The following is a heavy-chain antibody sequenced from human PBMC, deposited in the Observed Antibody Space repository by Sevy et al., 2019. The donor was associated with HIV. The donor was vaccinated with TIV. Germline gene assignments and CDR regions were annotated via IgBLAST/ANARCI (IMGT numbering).Heavy chain of an antibody. CDR1: GFTVSSNY. CDR2: IYSGGST. J-gene: IGHJ3*02. V-gene: IGHV3-53*01. D-gene: IGHD5-18*01. CDR3: ARVYSYGKNDAFDI. Sequence: GGSLRLSCAASGFTVSSNYMSWVRQAPGKGLEWVSVIYSGGSTYYADSVKGRFTISRDNSKNRLYLQMNSLRAEDTAVYYCARVYSYGKNDAFDIWGQGTMVTVSS.